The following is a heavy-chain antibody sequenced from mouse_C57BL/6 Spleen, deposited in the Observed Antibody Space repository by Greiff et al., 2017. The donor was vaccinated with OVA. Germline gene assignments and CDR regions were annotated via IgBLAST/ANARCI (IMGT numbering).Heavy chain of an antibody. D-gene: IGHD2-3*01. CDR2: IDPSDSYT. V-gene: IGHV1-50*01. CDR3: ARRLLRNFDY. Sequence: QVQLQQPGAELVKPGASVKLSCKASGYTFTSYWMQWVKQRPGQGLEWIGEIDPSDSYTNYNQKFKGKATLTVDTSSSTAYMQLSSLTSEDSAVYYCARRLLRNFDYWGQGTTLTVSS. J-gene: IGHJ2*01. CDR1: GYTFTSYW.